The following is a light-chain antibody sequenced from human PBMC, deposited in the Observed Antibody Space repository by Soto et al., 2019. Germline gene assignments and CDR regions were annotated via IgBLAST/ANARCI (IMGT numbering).Light chain of an antibody. CDR3: QQYNSYRT. J-gene: IGKJ1*01. CDR2: QAS. Sequence: DIPMTQSPSTLSASVGDRLTITCRASQSVSTSLAWYQQKPGIAPKLLIYQASSLENGVPSRFSGSGSGTEFTLTISSLQPDDVATYYCQQYNSYRTFGQGTKADIK. CDR1: QSVSTS. V-gene: IGKV1-5*03.